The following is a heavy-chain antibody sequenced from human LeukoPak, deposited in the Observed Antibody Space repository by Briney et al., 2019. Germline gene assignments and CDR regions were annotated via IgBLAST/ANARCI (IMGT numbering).Heavy chain of an antibody. CDR1: GGSISSYY. V-gene: IGHV4-59*08. D-gene: IGHD6-13*01. Sequence: SETLSLTCTVSGGSISSYYWSWIRQPPGKGLEWIGYIYYSGSTNYNPSLKGRVTISVDTSKNQFSLKLSSVTAADTAVYYCARQDSSSWYNFDYWGQGTLVTVSS. CDR2: IYYSGST. J-gene: IGHJ4*02. CDR3: ARQDSSSWYNFDY.